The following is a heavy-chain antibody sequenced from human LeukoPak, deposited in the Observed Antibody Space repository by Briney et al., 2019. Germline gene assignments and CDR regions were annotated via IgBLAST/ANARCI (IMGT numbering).Heavy chain of an antibody. CDR2: IWYDGSNK. V-gene: IGHV3-33*06. D-gene: IGHD6-19*01. CDR3: AKDLHFLSSGWYAFDY. Sequence: GGSLRLSCAASGFTFSSYGMHWVRQPPGKGLEWVAVIWYDGSNKYYADSVKGRFTISRDNSKNTLYLQMNSLRAEDTAVYYCAKDLHFLSSGWYAFDYWGQGTLVTVSP. CDR1: GFTFSSYG. J-gene: IGHJ4*02.